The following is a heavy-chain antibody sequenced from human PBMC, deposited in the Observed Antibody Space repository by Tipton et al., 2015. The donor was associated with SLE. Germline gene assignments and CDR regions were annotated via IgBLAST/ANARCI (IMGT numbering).Heavy chain of an antibody. CDR3: ARSSGVL. D-gene: IGHD7-27*01. Sequence: TLSLTCAVYGGSFSSYYWSWIRQPPGKGLEWIGEINHIGITNYNPSLESRDTISIDTSKNQFSLKLTSVTAADTAVYYCARSSGVLWGQGTLVTVSS. J-gene: IGHJ1*01. CDR1: GGSFSSYY. CDR2: INHIGIT. V-gene: IGHV4-34*01.